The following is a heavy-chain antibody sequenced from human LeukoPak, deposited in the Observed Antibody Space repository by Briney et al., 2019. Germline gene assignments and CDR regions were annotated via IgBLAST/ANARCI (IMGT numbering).Heavy chain of an antibody. V-gene: IGHV3-30*02. Sequence: SGGSLRLSCAASGFTFSSYGMHWVRQAPGKGLEWVAFIRYDGSNKYYADSVKGRFTISRDNSKNTLYLQMNSLRAEDTAVYYCANLHYDILTGYIYYFDYWGQGTLVTVSS. CDR3: ANLHYDILTGYIYYFDY. J-gene: IGHJ4*02. CDR2: IRYDGSNK. D-gene: IGHD3-9*01. CDR1: GFTFSSYG.